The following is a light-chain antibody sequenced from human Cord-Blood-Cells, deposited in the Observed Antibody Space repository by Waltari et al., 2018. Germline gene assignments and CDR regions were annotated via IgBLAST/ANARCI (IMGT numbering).Light chain of an antibody. CDR2: GAS. J-gene: IGKJ2*01. CDR3: QQYNNWPYT. Sequence: EIVMTQSPATLSVSPGERATLPCRAGQSVSSNLAWYQQKPGQAPRLLIYGASTRATGIPARFSGSGSGTEFTLTISSLQSEDFAVYYGQQYNNWPYTFGQGTKLEIK. V-gene: IGKV3-15*01. CDR1: QSVSSN.